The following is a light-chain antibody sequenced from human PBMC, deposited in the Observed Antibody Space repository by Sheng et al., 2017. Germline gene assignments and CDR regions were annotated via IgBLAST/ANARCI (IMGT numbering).Light chain of an antibody. CDR2: EAS. J-gene: IGKJ1*01. CDR3: QQYNSYSET. Sequence: DIQVTQFPSTLSASVGDRVTITCRASQNINSWLAWYQQKPGKVPKLLIYEASTVESGVPSRFSGRGSGTEFTLTISSLQSEDFATYYCQQYNSYSETFGQGTKVDIK. V-gene: IGKV1-5*03. CDR1: QNINSW.